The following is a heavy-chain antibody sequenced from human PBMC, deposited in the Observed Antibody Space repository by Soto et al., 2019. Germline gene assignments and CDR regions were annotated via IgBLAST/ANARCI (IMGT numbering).Heavy chain of an antibody. V-gene: IGHV1-3*01. CDR2: INAGNGDT. CDR3: ARDPMSLYYFDY. J-gene: IGHJ4*02. Sequence: ASVKVSCKASGYTFTIYAMLWVRQAPGQRLEWMGWINAGNGDTKYSQKFQGKVTITRDTSASIAYMELSSLRSEDTAIYYCARDPMSLYYFDYWGQGTLVTVSS. CDR1: GYTFTIYA.